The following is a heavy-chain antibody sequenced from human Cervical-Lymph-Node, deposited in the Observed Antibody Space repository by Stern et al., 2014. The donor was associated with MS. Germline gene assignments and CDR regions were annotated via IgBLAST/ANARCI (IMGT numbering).Heavy chain of an antibody. D-gene: IGHD6-19*01. J-gene: IGHJ6*02. Sequence: QIPLKESGPALVKPTQTLTLTCTFSGFSLSTSGMCVSWIRQPPGKALEWLVLIDWDDDKYYNTSLKTKQTISKDTSKNQVVLTMTNIVPVDTATYYYARAPTGDSSGWYDYYYYGMDVWGQGTTVTVSS. V-gene: IGHV2-70*01. CDR1: GFSLSTSGMC. CDR3: ARAPTGDSSGWYDYYYYGMDV. CDR2: IDWDDDK.